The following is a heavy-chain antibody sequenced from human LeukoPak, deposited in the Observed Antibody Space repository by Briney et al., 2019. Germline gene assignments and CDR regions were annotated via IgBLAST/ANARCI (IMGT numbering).Heavy chain of an antibody. CDR2: ISSGDSYI. CDR3: ARYCVCGEWPSNYGMDD. CDR1: GFTLTFIS. Sequence: PAGSLRPSWAAFGFTLTFISVECVRQAPGKGLEWVSSISSGDSYIHYADSVKGRFTISRDNAKKSLSIQMKSMRAEDTAVYYCARYCVCGEWPSNYGMDDWGQGTTVTVSS. J-gene: IGHJ6*02. D-gene: IGHD2-8*02. V-gene: IGHV3-21*01.